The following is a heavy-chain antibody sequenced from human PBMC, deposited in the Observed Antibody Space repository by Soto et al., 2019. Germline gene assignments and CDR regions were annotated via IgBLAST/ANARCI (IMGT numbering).Heavy chain of an antibody. D-gene: IGHD2-8*01. CDR2: ISYDGSNK. J-gene: IGHJ4*02. V-gene: IGHV3-30*18. Sequence: PGGSLRLSCAAFGFTFSSYGMHWVRQAPGKGLEWVAVISYDGSNKYYADSVKGRFTISRDNSKNTLYLQMNSLRAEDTAVYYCAKNHDCTNGVCYTGIDYWGQGTLVTVS. CDR1: GFTFSSYG. CDR3: AKNHDCTNGVCYTGIDY.